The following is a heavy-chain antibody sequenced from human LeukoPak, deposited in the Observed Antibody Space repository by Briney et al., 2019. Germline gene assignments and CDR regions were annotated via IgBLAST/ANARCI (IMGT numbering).Heavy chain of an antibody. CDR3: ARGIGYNYSPVGY. V-gene: IGHV4-59*01. CDR2: IYYNGST. Sequence: SETLSLTCTVSGGSISSYYWSWIRQPPGKGLEWIGYIYYNGSTNYNPSLKSRVTISVDTSKNQFSLKLSSVTAADTAVYYCARGIGYNYSPVGYWGQGTLVTVSS. D-gene: IGHD5-24*01. CDR1: GGSISSYY. J-gene: IGHJ4*02.